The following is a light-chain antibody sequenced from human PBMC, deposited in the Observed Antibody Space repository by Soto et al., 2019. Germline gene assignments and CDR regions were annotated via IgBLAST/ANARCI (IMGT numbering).Light chain of an antibody. V-gene: IGKV2-28*01. J-gene: IGKJ3*01. CDR1: QSLLHSNGYNY. Sequence: DIVMTQSPLSLPVTPGEPASISCRSSQSLLHSNGYNYLDWYLQKPGQSPQLPIYLGSNRASGVPDRFSGSESGTDFTLKISRVEAEDVGVYYCMQALQTPLFTFGPGTKVDIK. CDR3: MQALQTPLFT. CDR2: LGS.